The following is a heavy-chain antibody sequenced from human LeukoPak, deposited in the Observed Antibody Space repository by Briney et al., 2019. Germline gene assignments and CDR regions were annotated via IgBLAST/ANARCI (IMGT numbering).Heavy chain of an antibody. CDR1: GYSFTSYD. V-gene: IGHV1-8*01. CDR3: ARALSWTTESYYYMDG. CDR2: MNPNSGNT. J-gene: IGHJ6*03. Sequence: ASVKVSCKASGYSFTSYDINWVRQATGQGLEWMGWMNPNSGNTGYAQKFQGRVTMTKNTSITTAYMELSSLRSEDTAVYYCARALSWTTESYYYMDGWGKGTTVTVSS. D-gene: IGHD3/OR15-3a*01.